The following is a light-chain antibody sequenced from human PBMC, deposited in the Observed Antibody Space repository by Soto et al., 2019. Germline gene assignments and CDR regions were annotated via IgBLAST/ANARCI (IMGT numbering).Light chain of an antibody. J-gene: IGKJ1*01. V-gene: IGKV1-5*01. CDR1: QSISNW. CDR3: QQYNSYS. CDR2: HAS. Sequence: DIQMNQSPSTLPASVGDRVTITCRASQSISNWFAWYQQKPGTAPKLLIYHASTLESGVPSRFSGSGSGTEFTLTISSLQPDDFATYYCQQYNSYSFGQGTKV.